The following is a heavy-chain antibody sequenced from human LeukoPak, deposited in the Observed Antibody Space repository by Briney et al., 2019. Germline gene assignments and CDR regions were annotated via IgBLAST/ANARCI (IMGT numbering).Heavy chain of an antibody. J-gene: IGHJ4*02. V-gene: IGHV1-2*02. CDR1: GYTFTGYY. D-gene: IGHD6-19*01. Sequence: ASVKVSCKASGYTFTGYYMHWVRQAPGQGLEWMGWINPNSGGTNYAQKCQGRVTMTRDTSISTAYKQMSRVRSDDTGVYYCARDLLGIAVAGPDLYYFDYWGQGTLVTVSS. CDR3: ARDLLGIAVAGPDLYYFDY. CDR2: INPNSGGT.